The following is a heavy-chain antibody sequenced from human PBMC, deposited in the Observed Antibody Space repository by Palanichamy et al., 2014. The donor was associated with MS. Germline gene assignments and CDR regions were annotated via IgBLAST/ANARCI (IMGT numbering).Heavy chain of an antibody. CDR3: ARLGSGYDKNWSGIYSGDWFDP. CDR1: GGSFSGYY. D-gene: IGHD5-12*01. V-gene: IGHV4-34*01. CDR2: INHSGST. J-gene: IGHJ5*02. Sequence: VQLQHGAAGLLKPSETLSLTCAVYGGSFSGYYWSWIRQPPGKGLEWIGEINHSGSTNYNPSLKSRITISVDTSKNQFSLKLSSVTAADTAVYYCARLGSGYDKNWSGIYSGDWFDPWGQGTLVTVSS.